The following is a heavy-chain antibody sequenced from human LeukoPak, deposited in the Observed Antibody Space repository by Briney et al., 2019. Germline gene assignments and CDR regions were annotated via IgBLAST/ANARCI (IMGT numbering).Heavy chain of an antibody. CDR2: ISVSGGST. J-gene: IGHJ4*02. CDR1: GFTFSAYA. V-gene: IGHV3-23*01. CDR3: AKGGRWQNYYFDY. D-gene: IGHD4-23*01. Sequence: GGSLRLSCAASGFTFSAYAMSWVRQAPGKGLQWVSVISVSGGSTFYADSVKGRFTISRDNSKNTLYLQMNSLRAEDTAIYYCAKGGRWQNYYFDYWGQGTLVTVSS.